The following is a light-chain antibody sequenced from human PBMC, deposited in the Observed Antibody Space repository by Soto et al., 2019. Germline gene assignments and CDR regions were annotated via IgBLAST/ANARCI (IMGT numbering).Light chain of an antibody. J-gene: IGKJ1*01. V-gene: IGKV3-11*01. CDR1: QNISNY. CDR3: QQRSNWPRT. Sequence: EIVLTQSPATLSLSPGKRAXXXXXASQNISNYLIWYQQKPGQAPRLLIYDXSXLSTGIPSRFSGSGSGTDFTLTISSLEPEDFAVYYCQQRSNWPRTFGQGTKVDI. CDR2: DXS.